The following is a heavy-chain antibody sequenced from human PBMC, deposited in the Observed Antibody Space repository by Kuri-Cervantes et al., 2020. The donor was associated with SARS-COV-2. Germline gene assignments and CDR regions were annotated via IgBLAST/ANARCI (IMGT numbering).Heavy chain of an antibody. V-gene: IGHV3-7*01. CDR1: GFTFSSYW. Sequence: GESLKISCAASGFTFSSYWMSWVRQAPGKGLEWVANIKQDGSEKYYVDSVKGRFIISRDNAKNSLYLQMNSLRAEDTAVYYCARVAGDPYYFDYWGQGTLVTVSS. J-gene: IGHJ4*02. D-gene: IGHD7-27*01. CDR2: IKQDGSEK. CDR3: ARVAGDPYYFDY.